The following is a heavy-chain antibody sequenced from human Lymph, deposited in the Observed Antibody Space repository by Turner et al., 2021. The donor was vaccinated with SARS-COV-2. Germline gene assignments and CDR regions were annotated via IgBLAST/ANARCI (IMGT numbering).Heavy chain of an antibody. CDR2: ISSSSSYI. J-gene: IGHJ4*02. Sequence: DVQLVESGGGLVKPGGSLSLSCAASGSTFSTYSMNWVRQAPGKGLEWSSSISSSSSYIYYADSVKGRFTISRDDANNSLYLQMNSLRAEDTAVYYCARDIPATADYFDYWGQGTLVTVSS. CDR3: ARDIPATADYFDY. D-gene: IGHD5-12*01. CDR1: GSTFSTYS. V-gene: IGHV3-21*01.